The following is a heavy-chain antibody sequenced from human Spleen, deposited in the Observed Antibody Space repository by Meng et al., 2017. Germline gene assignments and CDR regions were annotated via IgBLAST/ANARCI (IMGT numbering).Heavy chain of an antibody. Sequence: GGSLRLSCRVSGYSFINYWIAWVRQMPGKGLEWMGIIFPGDSETRYSPSFQGQVIFSADRFISAAYLQWNSLKASDTAMYYCARYANTWYRIDYWGQGTLVTVSS. CDR1: GYSFINYW. CDR2: IFPGDSET. CDR3: ARYANTWYRIDY. V-gene: IGHV5-51*01. J-gene: IGHJ4*02. D-gene: IGHD6-13*01.